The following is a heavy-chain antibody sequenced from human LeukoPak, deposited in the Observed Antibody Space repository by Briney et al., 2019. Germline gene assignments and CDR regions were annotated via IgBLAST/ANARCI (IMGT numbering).Heavy chain of an antibody. CDR2: IIPIFGTA. V-gene: IGHV1-69*13. CDR1: GGTFSSHA. CDR3: AGGATYCSSTSCYAGWFDP. Sequence: ASVKVSCKASGGTFSSHAISWVRQAPGQGLEWMGGIIPIFGTANYAQKFQGRVTITADESTSTAYMELSSLRSEDTAAYYCAGGATYCSSTSCYAGWFDPWGQGTLVTVSS. J-gene: IGHJ5*02. D-gene: IGHD2-2*01.